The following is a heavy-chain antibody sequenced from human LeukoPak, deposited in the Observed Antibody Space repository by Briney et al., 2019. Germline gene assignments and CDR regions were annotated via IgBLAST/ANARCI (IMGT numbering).Heavy chain of an antibody. CDR1: GLTLSCYS. CDR3: ARDSSIGYLYFDL. J-gene: IGHJ2*01. D-gene: IGHD6-13*01. CDR2: INRSISTI. Sequence: GGPLTLSFGVSGLTLSCYSMNWVRQAPGKGREGVSYINRSISTIYYADSVNGRFIISRNNAKKSLYLQTNSLTDHRTAVCYLARDSSIGYLYFDLWGRGTLVTVSS. V-gene: IGHV3-48*02.